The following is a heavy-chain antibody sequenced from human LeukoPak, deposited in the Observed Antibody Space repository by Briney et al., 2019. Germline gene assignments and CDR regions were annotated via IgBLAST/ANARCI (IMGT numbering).Heavy chain of an antibody. CDR2: INPNSGGT. V-gene: IGHV1-2*02. J-gene: IGHJ6*03. CDR3: AREGSDGIAAAGGTNYYYYMDV. CDR1: GYTFTGYY. D-gene: IGHD6-13*01. Sequence: ASVKVSCKASGYTFTGYYMHWVRQAPGQGLEWMGWINPNSGGTNYAQKFQGRVTMTRDTSISTAYMELSRLRSDDTAVYYCAREGSDGIAAAGGTNYYYYMDVWGKGTTVTISS.